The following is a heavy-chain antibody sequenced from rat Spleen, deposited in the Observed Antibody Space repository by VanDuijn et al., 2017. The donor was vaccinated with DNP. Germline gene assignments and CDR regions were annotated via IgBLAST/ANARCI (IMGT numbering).Heavy chain of an antibody. CDR2: ISTGVGNT. Sequence: EVQLVESGGGLVQPGRSLKLSCAASGFTFSNYDMAWVRQAPTKGLEWIASISTGVGNTYYRDSVQGRFTISRDNAKNTQYLQMDSLRSEDTATYYCARRGSSYYWYFDFWGPGTMVTVSS. CDR3: ARRGSSYYWYFDF. J-gene: IGHJ1*01. CDR1: GFTFSNYD. V-gene: IGHV5S13*01. D-gene: IGHD1-11*01.